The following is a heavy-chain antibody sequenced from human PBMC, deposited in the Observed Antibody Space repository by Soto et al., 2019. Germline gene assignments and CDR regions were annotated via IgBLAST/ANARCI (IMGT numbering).Heavy chain of an antibody. D-gene: IGHD3-10*01. Sequence: EVQLVESGGGLVQPGGSLRLSCAASGFTFSSYSMNWVRQAPGKGLEWVSYISSNSSTIYYADSVKGRFTISRDNAKNSLYLQMNSLRAEDTAVYYCARGHRGLTNWFDPWGQGTLVTVSS. CDR3: ARGHRGLTNWFDP. V-gene: IGHV3-48*01. J-gene: IGHJ5*02. CDR1: GFTFSSYS. CDR2: ISSNSSTI.